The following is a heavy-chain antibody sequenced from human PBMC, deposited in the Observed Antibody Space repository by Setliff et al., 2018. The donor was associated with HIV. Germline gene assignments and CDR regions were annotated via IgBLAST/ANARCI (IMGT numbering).Heavy chain of an antibody. CDR3: ARDHIAARSVDY. D-gene: IGHD6-6*01. CDR1: GYIFTGYY. V-gene: IGHV1-46*01. Sequence: ASVKVSCKASGYIFTGYYMHWVRQAPGQGLEWMGVINPSGGSTSYAQRFQGRVTMTRDTSTSTVYMELRSLSSEDTAVYYCARDHIAARSVDYWGQGTLVTVSS. CDR2: INPSGGST. J-gene: IGHJ4*02.